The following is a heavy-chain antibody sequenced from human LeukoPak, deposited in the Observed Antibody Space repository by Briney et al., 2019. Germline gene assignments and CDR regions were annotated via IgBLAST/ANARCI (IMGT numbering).Heavy chain of an antibody. V-gene: IGHV1-2*02. D-gene: IGHD1-7*01. CDR3: ARARELGSKTKYYFDY. J-gene: IGHJ4*02. CDR1: GYTFTCHY. CDR2: INPNSGGT. Sequence: ASVKVSCKASGYTFTCHYIHWVRQAPGQGLEWMGWINPNSGGTNYAQKFQGRVTMTRDMSTRTVYMELSSLGYEDTAVYYCARARELGSKTKYYFDYWGQGTLVTVSS.